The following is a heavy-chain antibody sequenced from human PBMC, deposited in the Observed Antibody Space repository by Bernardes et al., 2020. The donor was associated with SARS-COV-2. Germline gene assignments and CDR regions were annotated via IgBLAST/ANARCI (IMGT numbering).Heavy chain of an antibody. CDR2: ISYDGSNK. D-gene: IGHD3-9*01. Sequence: GGSLRLSCAASGFTFSSYGMHWVRQAPGKGLEWVAVISYDGSNKYYADSVKGRFTISRDNSKNTLYLQMNSLRAEDTAVYYCARDPAYYDILTGYYERGIYYYYGMDVWGQGTTVTVSS. J-gene: IGHJ6*02. CDR1: GFTFSSYG. V-gene: IGHV3-30*03. CDR3: ARDPAYYDILTGYYERGIYYYYGMDV.